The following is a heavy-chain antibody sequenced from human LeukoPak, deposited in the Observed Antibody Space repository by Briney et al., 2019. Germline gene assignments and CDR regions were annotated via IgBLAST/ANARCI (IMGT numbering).Heavy chain of an antibody. D-gene: IGHD2-15*01. Sequence: PSETLSLTCTVSGGSISSYYWSWIRQPPGKGLEWIGYIYYSGSTNYHPSLKSRVTISVDTSKNQFSLKLSSVTAADTAVYYCASVGYCSGGSCYYFDYWGQGTLVTVSS. CDR1: GGSISSYY. V-gene: IGHV4-59*12. J-gene: IGHJ4*02. CDR2: IYYSGST. CDR3: ASVGYCSGGSCYYFDY.